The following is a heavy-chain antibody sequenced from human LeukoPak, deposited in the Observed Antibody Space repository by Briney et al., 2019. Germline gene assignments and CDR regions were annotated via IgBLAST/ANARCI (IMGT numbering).Heavy chain of an antibody. CDR2: IYDGGST. Sequence: SETLSLTCTVSGYSISSGYYLSWIRQPAGKTLEWIGRIYDGGSTNYNPSLKSRVTMSVDTSKNQISLKLKSVTAADTAVYYWARDAGIWGEVRSAPWGQGALVTVSP. J-gene: IGHJ5*02. D-gene: IGHD3-16*01. V-gene: IGHV4-38-2*02. CDR3: ARDAGIWGEVRSAP. CDR1: GYSISSGYY.